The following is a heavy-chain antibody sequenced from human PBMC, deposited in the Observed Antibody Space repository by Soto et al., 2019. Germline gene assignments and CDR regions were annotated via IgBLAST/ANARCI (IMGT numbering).Heavy chain of an antibody. V-gene: IGHV4-39*01. J-gene: IGHJ6*03. D-gene: IGHD4-17*01. CDR1: GGSISSSSYY. CDR2: IYYSGST. CDR3: ARLIRGYGDYAYFYYYMDV. Sequence: SETLSLTCTVSGGSISSSSYYWGWIRQPPGKGLEWIGSIYYSGSTYYNPSLKSRVTISVDTSKNQFSLKLSSVTAADTAVYYWARLIRGYGDYAYFYYYMDVWGKGTTVTVSS.